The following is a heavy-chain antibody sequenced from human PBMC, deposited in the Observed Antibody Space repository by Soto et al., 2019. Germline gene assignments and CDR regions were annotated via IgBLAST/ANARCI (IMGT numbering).Heavy chain of an antibody. CDR2: ISYDGSNK. J-gene: IGHJ4*02. CDR1: GFTFSSYG. V-gene: IGHV3-30*18. D-gene: IGHD3-10*01. Sequence: QVQLVESGGGVVQPGRSLRLSCAASGFTFSSYGMHWVRQAPGKGLEWVAVISYDGSNKYYADSVKGRFTISRDNSKNTLYLQMNSLRAEDTAVYYCAEVDPYVGDKGSGSYRADSWWGQGTLVTVSS. CDR3: AEVDPYVGDKGSGSYRADSW.